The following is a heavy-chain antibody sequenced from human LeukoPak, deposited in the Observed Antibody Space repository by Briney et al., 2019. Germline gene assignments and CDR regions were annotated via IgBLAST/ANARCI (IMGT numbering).Heavy chain of an antibody. CDR1: GGPISSGGYY. D-gene: IGHD3-10*01. CDR2: IYYSGST. Sequence: PSETLSLTCTVSGGPISSGGYYWSWIRQHPGKGLEWIGYIYYSGSTYYNPSLKSRVTISVDTSKNQFSLKLSSVTAADTAVYYCARSESYVGWFDPWGQGTLVTVSS. CDR3: ARSESYVGWFDP. V-gene: IGHV4-31*03. J-gene: IGHJ5*02.